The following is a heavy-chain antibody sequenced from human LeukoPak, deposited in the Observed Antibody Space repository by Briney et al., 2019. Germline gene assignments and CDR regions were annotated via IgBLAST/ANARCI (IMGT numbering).Heavy chain of an antibody. V-gene: IGHV1-46*01. CDR3: ARESLEQQLPHSSGFDP. CDR1: GYTFTSYY. J-gene: IGHJ5*02. D-gene: IGHD6-13*01. Sequence: WASVKVSCKASGYTFTSYYMHWVRQAPGQGLEWMGIINPSGGSTSYAQKFQGRVTITTDESTSTAYMELSSLRSEDTAVYYCARESLEQQLPHSSGFDPWGREPWSPSPQ. CDR2: INPSGGST.